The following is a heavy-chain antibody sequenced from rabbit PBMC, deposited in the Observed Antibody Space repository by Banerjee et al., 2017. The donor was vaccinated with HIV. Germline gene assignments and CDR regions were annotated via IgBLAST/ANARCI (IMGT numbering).Heavy chain of an antibody. Sequence: QSLEESGGDLVKPGASLTLTCTASGFDFSTNYYMCWVRQAPGKGLEWIACIYAGSSGSTYYASWAKGRFTISKTSSTTVTLQMTSLTAADTATYFCARGNAGSSWGLDLWGPGTLVTVS. D-gene: IGHD4-2*01. CDR2: IYAGSSGST. CDR1: GFDFSTNYY. J-gene: IGHJ6*01. V-gene: IGHV1S40*01. CDR3: ARGNAGSSWGLDL.